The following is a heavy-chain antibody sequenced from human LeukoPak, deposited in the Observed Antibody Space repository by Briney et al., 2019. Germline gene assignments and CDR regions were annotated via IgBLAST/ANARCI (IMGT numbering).Heavy chain of an antibody. D-gene: IGHD3-22*01. CDR1: GGSISRGGYY. V-gene: IGHV4-31*11. J-gene: IGHJ3*02. CDR2: IYYSGST. CDR3: ARKNSSGYYYAGNAFDI. Sequence: SGTLSLTCGVSGGSISRGGYYWSWIRQHPGKGLEWIGDIYYSGSTYYNPSLKSRVTISVDTSKKQFSLKLNSVTAADTAVYYCARKNSSGYYYAGNAFDIWGPGTMLTVSS.